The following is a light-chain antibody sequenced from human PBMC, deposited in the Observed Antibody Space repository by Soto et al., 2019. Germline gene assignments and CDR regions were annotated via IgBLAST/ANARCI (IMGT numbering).Light chain of an antibody. V-gene: IGLV2-8*01. CDR2: EVV. Sequence: QSALTQPPSASGSPGQSVTISCTGTKNDIGVYDFVSWYQHHPGKAPRLIIYEVVQRPSGVPDRFSGSKSGNTASLTVSGLQAADEGDYFCKSYAGSNPYVFGSGTKLTVL. CDR3: KSYAGSNPYV. J-gene: IGLJ1*01. CDR1: KNDIGVYDF.